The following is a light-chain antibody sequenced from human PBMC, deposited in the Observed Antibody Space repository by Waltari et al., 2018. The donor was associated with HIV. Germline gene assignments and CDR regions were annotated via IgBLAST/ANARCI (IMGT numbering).Light chain of an antibody. CDR1: QSIGRW. V-gene: IGKV1-5*03. J-gene: IGKJ1*01. CDR2: ETS. CDR3: QQYNSHSRT. Sequence: DIQMTQSPSTVSASVGDTVTITCRASQSIGRWVAWYQQKPGEAPKLLIYETSTLETGVPSIFSGSGSGTEFTLTVSRLQTEDFATYYCQQYNSHSRTFGQGTRVEIK.